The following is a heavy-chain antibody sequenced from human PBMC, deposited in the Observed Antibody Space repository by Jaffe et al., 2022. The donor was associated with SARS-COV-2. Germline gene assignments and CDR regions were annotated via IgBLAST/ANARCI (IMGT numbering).Heavy chain of an antibody. CDR3: AKLFCSSTSCCGAFDI. D-gene: IGHD2-2*01. V-gene: IGHV3-23*01. J-gene: IGHJ3*02. CDR2: ISGSGGST. Sequence: EVQLLESGGGLVQPGGSLRLSCAASGFTFSSYAMSWVRQAPGKGLEWVSAISGSGGSTYYADSVKGRFTISRDNSKNTLYLQMNSLRAEDTAVYYCAKLFCSSTSCCGAFDIWGQGTMVTVSS. CDR1: GFTFSSYA.